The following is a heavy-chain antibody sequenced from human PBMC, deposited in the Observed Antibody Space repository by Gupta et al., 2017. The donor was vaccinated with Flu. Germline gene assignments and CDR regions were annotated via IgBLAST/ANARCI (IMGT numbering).Heavy chain of an antibody. V-gene: IGHV4-31*03. D-gene: IGHD2-21*01. CDR1: GASISSGGYY. CDR3: ARDSGGAASVGDYYYGMDV. CDR2: IYYNGNA. Sequence: QVQLQESGPGLVKPSQTLSLTCTVSGASISSGGYYWTWIRQHPGTGLEWIGYIYYNGNAYYNPSLESRVTMSVNRSKNQVSLKVSSVTAADTAVYYCARDSGGAASVGDYYYGMDVWGQGTTVTVSS. J-gene: IGHJ6*02.